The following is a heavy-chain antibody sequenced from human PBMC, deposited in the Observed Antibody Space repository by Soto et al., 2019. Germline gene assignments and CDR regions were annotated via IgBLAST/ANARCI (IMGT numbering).Heavy chain of an antibody. J-gene: IGHJ5*02. Sequence: GASVKVSCKASGYTFTSYAMHWVRQAPGQRLEWMGWINAGNGNTKYSQKFQGRVTITRDTSASTAYMELSSLRSEDTAVYYCARAMTTVTTTWFDPWGQGTLVTVSS. CDR2: INAGNGNT. D-gene: IGHD4-17*01. CDR1: GYTFTSYA. V-gene: IGHV1-3*01. CDR3: ARAMTTVTTTWFDP.